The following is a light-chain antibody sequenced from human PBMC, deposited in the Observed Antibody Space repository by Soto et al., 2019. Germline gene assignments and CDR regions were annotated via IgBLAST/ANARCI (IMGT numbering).Light chain of an antibody. CDR3: QQRHMWPIT. Sequence: ELVLTPAPVTLSLSAGERATLSSRAGRSFRGLLAACQQQPGQPPRLLLYDAYNRATGVPPECIGSGSWTDFTLTTSSLEPEDAAVYYCQQRHMWPITFGQGTRLEIK. V-gene: IGKV3-11*01. CDR2: DAY. J-gene: IGKJ5*01. CDR1: RSFRGL.